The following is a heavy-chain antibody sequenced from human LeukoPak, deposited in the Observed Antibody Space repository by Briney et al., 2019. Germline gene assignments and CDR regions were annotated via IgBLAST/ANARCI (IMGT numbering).Heavy chain of an antibody. J-gene: IGHJ4*02. CDR3: ARAVWELHPFDY. CDR1: GFTFSSYE. D-gene: IGHD1-26*01. CDR2: ISSSGSTI. Sequence: PGGSLRLSCAASGFTFSSYEMNWVRQAPGKGLEWVSYISSSGSTIYYAASVKGRFTISRDNAKNSLYLQMNSLRAEDTAVYYCARAVWELHPFDYWGQGTLVTVSS. V-gene: IGHV3-48*03.